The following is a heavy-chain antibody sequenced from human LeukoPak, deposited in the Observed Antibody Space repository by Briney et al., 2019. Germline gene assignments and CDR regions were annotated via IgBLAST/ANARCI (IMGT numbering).Heavy chain of an antibody. Sequence: GGSLRLSCAASGFTVSSNYMSWVRQAPGKGLELVSVIYSGGSTYYADSVKGRFTISRDNSKNTLYLQMNSLRDDETGVYYCASFYLIGYYFDYWGQGRLVSVCS. J-gene: IGHJ4*02. CDR2: IYSGGST. V-gene: IGHV3-53*01. D-gene: IGHD3-9*01. CDR3: ASFYLIGYYFDY. CDR1: GFTVSSNY.